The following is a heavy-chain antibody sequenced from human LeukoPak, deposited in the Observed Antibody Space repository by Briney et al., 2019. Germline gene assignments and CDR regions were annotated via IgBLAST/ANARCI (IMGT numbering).Heavy chain of an antibody. CDR1: GFTFSTYA. D-gene: IGHD4-11*01. V-gene: IGHV3-23*01. Sequence: SGGSLRLSCVASGFTFSTYAMSWVRQAPGKELDWVSAIGGSGGYTYYADSVKGRFTISRDNSKNTLYLQMNSLRAEDTAVYYCAPLAVTTKDFDYWGQGTLVTVSS. CDR2: IGGSGGYT. CDR3: APLAVTTKDFDY. J-gene: IGHJ4*02.